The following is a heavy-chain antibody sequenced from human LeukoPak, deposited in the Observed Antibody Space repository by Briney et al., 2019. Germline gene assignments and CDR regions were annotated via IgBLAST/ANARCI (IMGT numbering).Heavy chain of an antibody. CDR3: ASILAAGPFDY. J-gene: IGHJ4*02. CDR2: ISGNVGAT. CDR1: GFTFSSYA. Sequence: GGSLRLSCAASGFTFSSYAMSWVRQAPGKGLEWVSAISGNVGATYYVDSVKGRFTISRDNPKNTLYLQMNSLRAEDTAIYYCASILAAGPFDYWGQGTLVTVSS. V-gene: IGHV3-23*01. D-gene: IGHD6-6*01.